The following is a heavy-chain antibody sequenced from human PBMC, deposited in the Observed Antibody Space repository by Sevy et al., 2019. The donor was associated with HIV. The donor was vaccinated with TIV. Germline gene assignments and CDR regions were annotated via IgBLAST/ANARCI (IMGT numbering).Heavy chain of an antibody. CDR2: INPNSGGT. CDR1: GYTFTDYY. Sequence: ASVKVSCKASGYTFTDYYMHWVRQAPGQGLEWMGWINPNSGGTNYAQKFQGRVTMTGDTSISTAYMELSRLRSDDTAVYYCARAGGGYVVRGVVVNDAFDIWGQGTMVTVSS. J-gene: IGHJ3*02. V-gene: IGHV1-2*02. D-gene: IGHD3-10*01. CDR3: ARAGGGYVVRGVVVNDAFDI.